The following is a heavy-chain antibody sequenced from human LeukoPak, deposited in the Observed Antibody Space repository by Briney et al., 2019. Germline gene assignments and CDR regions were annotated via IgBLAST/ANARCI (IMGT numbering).Heavy chain of an antibody. CDR3: ATGDSVLQY. CDR1: GGTFGSYA. J-gene: IGHJ4*02. CDR2: IVPLLGVP. V-gene: IGHV1-69*04. D-gene: IGHD3-10*02. Sequence: GASVKVSCKPSGGTFGSYAVNWVRQAPGQGLEWVGKIVPLLGVPKYAQKFQERVTITADKSTSTAYMELSSLTSDDTAVYYCATGDSVLQYWGPGTLVTVSS.